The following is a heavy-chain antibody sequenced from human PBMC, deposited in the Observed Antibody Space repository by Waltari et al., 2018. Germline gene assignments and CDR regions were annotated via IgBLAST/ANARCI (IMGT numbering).Heavy chain of an antibody. Sequence: DVQVVESGGGLVQPGGSLTLSCAASEFTSANHYMNWVRQAPGKGLEWVGLIRNRARSFTTDYAASVEGRFAISRDDSKNSLYLQKNSLKTEDTAVYYCVRDKQGGYFDYWGQGTLVTVSS. D-gene: IGHD3-16*01. J-gene: IGHJ4*02. V-gene: IGHV3-72*01. CDR2: IRNRARSFTT. CDR3: VRDKQGGYFDY. CDR1: EFTSANHY.